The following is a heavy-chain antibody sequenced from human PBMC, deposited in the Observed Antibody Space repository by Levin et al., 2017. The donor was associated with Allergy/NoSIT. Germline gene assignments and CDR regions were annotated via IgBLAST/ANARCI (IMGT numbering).Heavy chain of an antibody. CDR2: ISAYNGNT. J-gene: IGHJ6*02. V-gene: IGHV1-18*01. D-gene: IGHD5-24*01. CDR1: GYTFTSYG. CDR3: ARDFGRGDGYNPGVLKLDV. Sequence: GESLKISCKASGYTFTSYGISWVRQAPGQGLEWMGWISAYNGNTNYAQKLQGRVTMTTDTSTSTAYMELRSLRSDDTAVYYCARDFGRGDGYNPGVLKLDVWGQGTTVTVSS.